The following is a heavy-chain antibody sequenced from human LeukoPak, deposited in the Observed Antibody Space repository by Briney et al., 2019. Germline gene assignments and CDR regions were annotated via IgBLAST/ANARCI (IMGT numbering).Heavy chain of an antibody. J-gene: IGHJ4*02. CDR2: IIPIFGTA. CDR1: GYTFTSYG. Sequence: ASVKVSCKASGYTFTSYGISWVRQAPGQGLEWMGGIIPIFGTANYAQKFQGRVTITTDESTSTAYMELSSLRSEDTAVYYCASREEFDYWGQGTLVTVSS. V-gene: IGHV1-69*05. D-gene: IGHD5-24*01. CDR3: ASREEFDY.